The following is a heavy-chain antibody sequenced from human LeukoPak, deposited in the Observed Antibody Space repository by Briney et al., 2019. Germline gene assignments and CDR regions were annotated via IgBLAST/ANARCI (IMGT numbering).Heavy chain of an antibody. CDR1: GFTFSDYA. V-gene: IGHV3-30-3*01. Sequence: GGSLRLSCAASGFTFSDYAMHWVRQAPGKGLEWVAVISKDGSDKYYPGSVKGRFTISRGNSKNTLYLQMNSLRAEDTAVYYCAKVGGSSWGQGTMVTVSS. CDR3: AKVGGSS. J-gene: IGHJ3*01. D-gene: IGHD5-12*01. CDR2: ISKDGSDK.